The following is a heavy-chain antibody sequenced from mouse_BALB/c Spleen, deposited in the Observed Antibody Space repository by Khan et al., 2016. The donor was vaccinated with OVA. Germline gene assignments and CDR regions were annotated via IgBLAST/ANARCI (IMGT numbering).Heavy chain of an antibody. J-gene: IGHJ4*01. CDR2: IWGGGST. CDR1: GFSLSDYG. Sequence: QVQLKQSGPGLVAPSQSLSITCTVSGFSLSDYGVSWIRQPPGKGLEWLGVIWGGGSTYYNSALISRLSISKDNSKSQVFLKMNSLQTDDTAIYYCAKALWYYYCALDYWGQGTSVTVSS. V-gene: IGHV2-6-5*01. CDR3: AKALWYYYCALDY. D-gene: IGHD2-1*01.